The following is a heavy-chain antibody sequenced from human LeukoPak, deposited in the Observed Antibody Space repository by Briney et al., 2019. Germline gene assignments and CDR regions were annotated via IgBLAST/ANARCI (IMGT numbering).Heavy chain of an antibody. CDR1: GFTFSSYW. V-gene: IGHV3-7*03. Sequence: PGGSLRLSCAASGFTFSSYWMSWVRQAPGKGLEWGANIKQDGSEKYYVDSVKGRFTISRDNAKNSLSLQMTSLRADDTAVYYCAYGYSFDCWGQGTLVTVSS. J-gene: IGHJ4*02. CDR2: IKQDGSEK. D-gene: IGHD4-17*01. CDR3: AYGYSFDC.